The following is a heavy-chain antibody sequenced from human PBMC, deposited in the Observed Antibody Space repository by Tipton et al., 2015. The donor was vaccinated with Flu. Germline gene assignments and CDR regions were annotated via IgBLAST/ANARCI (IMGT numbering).Heavy chain of an antibody. CDR3: ARHTGDSVRGVIDY. J-gene: IGHJ4*02. Sequence: LRLSCSVSGSSIRSSSYFWGWIRQPPGKGLEWIGNIFHTGYAYRNPSLKSRVTISVDTSKNHFSLRLSSVTAADTAVYYCARHTGDSVRGVIDYWGQGTLVTVSS. CDR1: GSSIRSSSYF. D-gene: IGHD3-10*02. V-gene: IGHV4-39*01. CDR2: IFHTGYA.